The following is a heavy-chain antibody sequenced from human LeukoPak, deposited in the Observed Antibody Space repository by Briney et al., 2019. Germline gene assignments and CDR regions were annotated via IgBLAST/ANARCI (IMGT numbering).Heavy chain of an antibody. CDR2: ISYDGSDK. J-gene: IGHJ4*02. CDR3: ARSLGQLAPFDY. CDR1: GFTFSSYA. V-gene: IGHV3-30*04. Sequence: GGSLRLSCAASGFTFSSYAVHWVRQAPGKGLEWVAVISYDGSDKYYADSVKGRSTISRDNSKNTLYLQMNSLRAEDTAVYYCARSLGQLAPFDYWGQGSLVTVSS. D-gene: IGHD6-6*01.